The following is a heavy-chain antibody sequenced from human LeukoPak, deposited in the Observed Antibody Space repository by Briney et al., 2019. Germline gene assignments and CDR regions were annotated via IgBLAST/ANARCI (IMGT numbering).Heavy chain of an antibody. Sequence: GGSLRLSCAASGFTFSSYAMSWVRQAPGKGLEWVSVISGSGGITYYADSVKGRFTISRDKSKNTLYLQMNSLRAEDTAVYYCAKGLFPVVAANWFDYWGQGTLVTVSS. D-gene: IGHD2-15*01. CDR2: ISGSGGIT. CDR1: GFTFSSYA. V-gene: IGHV3-23*01. CDR3: AKGLFPVVAANWFDY. J-gene: IGHJ4*02.